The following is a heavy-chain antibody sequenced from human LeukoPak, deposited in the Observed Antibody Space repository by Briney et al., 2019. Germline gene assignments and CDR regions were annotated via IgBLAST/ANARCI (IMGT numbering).Heavy chain of an antibody. V-gene: IGHV1-24*01. CDR2: FDPEDGET. J-gene: IGHJ5*02. CDR1: GYTLTELS. CDR3: ATGIAAAGYNNWFDP. D-gene: IGHD6-13*01. Sequence: ASVKVSCKVSGYTLTELSMHWVRQAPGKGLEWMGGFDPEDGETIYAQKFRGRVTMTEDTSTDTAYMELSSLRSEDTAVYYCATGIAAAGYNNWFDPWGQGTLVTVSS.